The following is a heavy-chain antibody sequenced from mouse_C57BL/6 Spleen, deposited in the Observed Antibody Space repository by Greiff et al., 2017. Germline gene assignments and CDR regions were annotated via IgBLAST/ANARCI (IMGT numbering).Heavy chain of an antibody. D-gene: IGHD1-1*01. CDR2: IHPNSGST. CDR1: GYTFTSYW. J-gene: IGHJ2*01. Sequence: QVQLQQPGAELVKPGASVKLSCKASGYTFTSYWMHWVKQRPGQGLEWIGMIHPNSGSTNYNEKFKSKATLTVDKSSSTAYMQLSSLTSADSAVYYWARGEDYYGSSYYFDYWGQGTTLTVSS. V-gene: IGHV1-64*01. CDR3: ARGEDYYGSSYYFDY.